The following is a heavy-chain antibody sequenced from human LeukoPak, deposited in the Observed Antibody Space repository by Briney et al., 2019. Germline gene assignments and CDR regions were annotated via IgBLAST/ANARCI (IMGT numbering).Heavy chain of an antibody. J-gene: IGHJ3*02. Sequence: PGESLRISCKGSGYTFTSHWISWVRQLPGKGLEWMGIIYPADSDTRYSPSFQGQVTISADKSISTAYLQWSSLKASDTAMYYCARRGYCSGGDCFSNVFDIWGQGTVVTVSS. CDR3: ARRGYCSGGDCFSNVFDI. CDR1: GYTFTSHW. D-gene: IGHD2-15*01. V-gene: IGHV5-51*01. CDR2: IYPADSDT.